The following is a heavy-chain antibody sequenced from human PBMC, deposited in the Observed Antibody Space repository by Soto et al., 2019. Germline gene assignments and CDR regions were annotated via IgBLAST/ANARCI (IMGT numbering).Heavy chain of an antibody. J-gene: IGHJ6*03. V-gene: IGHV1-69*02. CDR2: IIPILGIA. CDR1: GGTFSSYT. CDR3: ARVQGSDFWSASQSYYYMDV. Sequence: GASVKVSCKASGGTFSSYTISWVRQAPGQGLEWMGRIIPILGIANYAQKFQGRVTITADKSTSTAYMELSSLRSEDTGVYYCARVQGSDFWSASQSYYYMDVWGKGATVTVSS. D-gene: IGHD3-3*01.